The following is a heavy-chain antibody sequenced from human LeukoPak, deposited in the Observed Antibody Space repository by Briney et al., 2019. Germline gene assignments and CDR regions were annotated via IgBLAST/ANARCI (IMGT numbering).Heavy chain of an antibody. Sequence: GGSLRLSCAASGFTFSSYWMSWVRQAPGKGLEWVANIKHDGSEKYYVDSVKGRFTISRDNAKNSLYLQMNSLRAEDTAVYYCARGTYYYDSSGYYDFDYWGQGTLVTVSS. J-gene: IGHJ4*02. CDR2: IKHDGSEK. CDR1: GFTFSSYW. CDR3: ARGTYYYDSSGYYDFDY. D-gene: IGHD3-22*01. V-gene: IGHV3-7*01.